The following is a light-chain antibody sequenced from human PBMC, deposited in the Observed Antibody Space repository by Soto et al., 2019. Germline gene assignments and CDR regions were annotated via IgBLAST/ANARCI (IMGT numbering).Light chain of an antibody. V-gene: IGKV3D-15*01. CDR2: GAS. CDR1: QSVSSY. Sequence: EIVLTQSPATLSLSPGEGATLSCRASQSVSSYLAWYQEKPGQAPRLLFYGASTRATGIPARFSGSGSGTEFTLTISSLQSEDFAVYYCQQYNNWPPITFGQGTRLDIK. J-gene: IGKJ5*01. CDR3: QQYNNWPPIT.